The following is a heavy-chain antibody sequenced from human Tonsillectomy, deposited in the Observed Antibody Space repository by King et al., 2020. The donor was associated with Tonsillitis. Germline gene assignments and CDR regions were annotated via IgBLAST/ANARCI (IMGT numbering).Heavy chain of an antibody. CDR2: IIPILGIA. CDR1: GGTFSSYG. CDR3: AKEGLSARPDY. J-gene: IGHJ4*02. Sequence: QVQLVQSGAEVKKPGSSVKVSCKASGGTFSSYGFIWVRQAPGQGLEWMGRIIPILGIANYAQNFQGGVTISADKSTSTVFMELSSLRSEDTAVYYCAKEGLSARPDYWGQGTLVTVSS. V-gene: IGHV1-69*04. D-gene: IGHD6-6*01.